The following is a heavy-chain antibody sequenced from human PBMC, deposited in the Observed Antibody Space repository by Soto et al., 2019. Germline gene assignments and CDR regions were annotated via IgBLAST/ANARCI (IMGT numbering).Heavy chain of an antibody. D-gene: IGHD2-8*01. CDR1: GFTFRSYG. Sequence: QVQLVESGGGVVQPGGSLTLSCAASGFTFRSYGMHWVRQAPGKGLEWVAVMSYDGNNKYYADSVKGRFTVSRDNSRNTQFLQMNNLRVEDTAVYDCAKAFISGGYCANGVSYDFDNWGQGTPVTVSS. CDR2: MSYDGNNK. CDR3: AKAFISGGYCANGVSYDFDN. J-gene: IGHJ4*02. V-gene: IGHV3-30*18.